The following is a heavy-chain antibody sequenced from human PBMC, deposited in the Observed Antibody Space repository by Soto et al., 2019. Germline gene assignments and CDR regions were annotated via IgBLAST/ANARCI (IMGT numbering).Heavy chain of an antibody. V-gene: IGHV4-4*09. Sequence: QVQLQESGPGLVKPSETLSLTCTVSGGSISSYYWSWIRQPPGKGLEWIAYISASGSTKYNPSLRSRVTLSGDTSKNQFSLSSTSVTAADTAVYYCARLAPRDCDPKTVRAFDIWGQGTMVTVSS. CDR1: GGSISSYY. J-gene: IGHJ3*02. CDR3: ARLAPRDCDPKTVRAFDI. CDR2: ISASGST. D-gene: IGHD2-21*01.